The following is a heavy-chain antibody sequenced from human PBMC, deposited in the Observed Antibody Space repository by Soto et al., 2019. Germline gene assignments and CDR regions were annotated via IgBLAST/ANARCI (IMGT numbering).Heavy chain of an antibody. Sequence: QVQLQESGPGLVKPSETLSLTCTVSGGSISSYYWSWIRQPPGKGLEWIGHIHYSGSTNYNPSLRSRVTMSVVTSQNQFSLKLSSVTAADKAVYYCARHVNVAVAGTGFDYWGQGTLVTVSS. D-gene: IGHD6-19*01. J-gene: IGHJ4*02. CDR2: IHYSGST. CDR3: ARHVNVAVAGTGFDY. V-gene: IGHV4-59*08. CDR1: GGSISSYY.